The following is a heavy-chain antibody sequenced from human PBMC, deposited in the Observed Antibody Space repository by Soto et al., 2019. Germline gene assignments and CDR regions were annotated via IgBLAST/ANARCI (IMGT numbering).Heavy chain of an antibody. CDR2: IYYSGST. V-gene: IGHV4-61*01. CDR3: GRVVYYYDNSGYFDY. D-gene: IGHD3-22*01. Sequence: SETLSLTCTVSGGSVISGSYYWSWVRQPPGKGLEWIGYIYYSGSTNYNPSLKSRVSISVDTSKNQFSLKLSSVAAADTAVYYCGRVVYYYDNSGYFDYWGQGALVTVSS. CDR1: GGSVISGSYY. J-gene: IGHJ4*02.